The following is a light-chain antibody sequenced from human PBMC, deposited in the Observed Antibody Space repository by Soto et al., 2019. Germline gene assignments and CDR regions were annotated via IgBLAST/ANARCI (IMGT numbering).Light chain of an antibody. J-gene: IGKJ1*01. CDR3: QQSCSTPRT. CDR1: QTISTY. Sequence: DIQMTQSPSPLSASVGDRVTITCRASQTISTYVNWYQQKPGKAPKLLIYGASSLQSGVPSRFSGSGSGTDFTLTISSLQPEDFGTYYCQQSCSTPRTFGQGTKVDIK. V-gene: IGKV1-39*01. CDR2: GAS.